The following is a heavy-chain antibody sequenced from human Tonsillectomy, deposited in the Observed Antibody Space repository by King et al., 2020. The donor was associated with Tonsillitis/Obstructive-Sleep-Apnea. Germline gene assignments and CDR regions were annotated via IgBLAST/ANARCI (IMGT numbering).Heavy chain of an antibody. CDR3: AKEVNGGAFDI. Sequence: VQLQESGPGLVKPSHTLSLTCTVSGGSISSGGDYWSWSRQPPGKCLEWMCDSYYSGSSYYNPSLKSVVTISVDTSKNQFSLKLNSVTAADTAVYYCAKEVNGGAFDIWGQGTMVTVSS. CDR1: GGSISSGGDY. D-gene: IGHD1-1*01. J-gene: IGHJ3*02. V-gene: IGHV4-31*01. CDR2: SYYSGSS.